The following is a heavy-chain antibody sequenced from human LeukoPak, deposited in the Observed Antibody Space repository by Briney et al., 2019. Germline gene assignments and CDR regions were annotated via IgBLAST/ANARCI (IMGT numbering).Heavy chain of an antibody. CDR3: TQSNY. V-gene: IGHV3-73*01. CDR1: GFTLSGSP. J-gene: IGHJ4*02. Sequence: PGGSLRLSCAASGFTLSGSPILWVRQASGKGLEWVSRIRSKADNYATAYAASVQGRCTISRDGSKSTAYLQLNSLKTEDTAVYYCTQSNYWGQGALVTVSS. CDR2: IRSKADNYAT.